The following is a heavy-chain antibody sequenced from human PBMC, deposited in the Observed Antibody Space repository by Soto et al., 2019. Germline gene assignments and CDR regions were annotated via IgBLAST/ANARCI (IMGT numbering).Heavy chain of an antibody. D-gene: IGHD6-19*01. Sequence: QVQLVQSGAEVKKPGSSVKVSCKASGGTFSSYTISWVRQSHGQGLEWMGRIIPILGIANYAQKFQGRVTITADKSTRTAYMELSSLRSEDTAVYYCASSPSVAGGYYYYMDVLGKGTTVNVSS. J-gene: IGHJ6*03. CDR2: IIPILGIA. CDR1: GGTFSSYT. V-gene: IGHV1-69*02. CDR3: ASSPSVAGGYYYYMDV.